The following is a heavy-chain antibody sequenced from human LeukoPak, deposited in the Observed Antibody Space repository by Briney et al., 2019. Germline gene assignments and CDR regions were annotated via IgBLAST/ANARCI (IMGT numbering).Heavy chain of an antibody. CDR1: GVSISSDY. V-gene: IGHV4-59*01. CDR2: IYYSGST. Sequence: PSETLSLTCTVSGVSISSDYWSWIRQPPGKGLEWIGYIYYSGSTNYNPSLKSRVTISVDTSKNQFSLKLSSVTAADTAVYYCARGVSDYSYFARYYFDYWGQGTLVTVSS. D-gene: IGHD4-11*01. J-gene: IGHJ4*02. CDR3: ARGVSDYSYFARYYFDY.